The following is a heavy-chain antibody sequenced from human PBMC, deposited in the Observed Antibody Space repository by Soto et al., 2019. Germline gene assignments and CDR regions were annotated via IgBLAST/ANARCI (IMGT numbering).Heavy chain of an antibody. CDR3: AREWGIQLWPRPPTPYYYGMDV. D-gene: IGHD5-18*01. CDR2: ISAYNGNT. V-gene: IGHV1-18*01. CDR1: GYTFTSYG. Sequence: QVQLVQSGAEVKKPGASVKVSCKASGYTFTSYGISWVRQAPGQGLEWMGWISAYNGNTNYAQKLRGRVTMTTDTSTSTAYMELRSLRSDDTAVYYCAREWGIQLWPRPPTPYYYGMDVWGQGTTVTVSS. J-gene: IGHJ6*02.